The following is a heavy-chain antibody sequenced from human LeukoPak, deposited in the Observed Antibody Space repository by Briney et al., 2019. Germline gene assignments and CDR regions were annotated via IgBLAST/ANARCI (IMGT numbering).Heavy chain of an antibody. D-gene: IGHD5-18*01. Sequence: GGSLRLSCTVFGFTFSSSEMNWVRQAPGKGLEWLSYISSSGRTIYYADSVKGRFTMSRDNAKNSLYLQMNSLRAEDTAVYYCSTSTAMVHFFWGQGTLVTVS. V-gene: IGHV3-48*03. CDR3: STSTAMVHFF. CDR2: ISSSGRTI. CDR1: GFTFSSSE. J-gene: IGHJ4*02.